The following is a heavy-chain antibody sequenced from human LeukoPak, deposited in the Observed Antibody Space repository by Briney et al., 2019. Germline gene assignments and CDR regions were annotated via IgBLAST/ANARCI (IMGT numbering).Heavy chain of an antibody. J-gene: IGHJ4*02. D-gene: IGHD3-9*01. CDR1: GFTFSGYG. CDR2: ISYDGSNK. Sequence: PGRSLRLSCAASGFTFSGYGMHWVRQAPGKGLEWVAVISYDGSNKYYADSVKGRFTISRDNSKNTLYLQMNSLRAEDTAVYYCAKDYDILTGYSAPDYWGQGTLVTVSS. CDR3: AKDYDILTGYSAPDY. V-gene: IGHV3-30*18.